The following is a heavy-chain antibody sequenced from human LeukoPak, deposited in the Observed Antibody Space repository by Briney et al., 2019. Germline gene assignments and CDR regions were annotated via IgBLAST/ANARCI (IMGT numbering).Heavy chain of an antibody. Sequence: SETLSLTCTVSGGSISSGSYYWSWIRQPAGKGLEWIGRIYAIGSTNYNPSLKSRVTISVDTSKNQFSLKLSSVTAADTAVYYRARSDYGDYGANWFDPWGQGTLVTVSS. J-gene: IGHJ5*02. D-gene: IGHD4-17*01. CDR2: IYAIGST. V-gene: IGHV4-61*02. CDR1: GGSISSGSYY. CDR3: ARSDYGDYGANWFDP.